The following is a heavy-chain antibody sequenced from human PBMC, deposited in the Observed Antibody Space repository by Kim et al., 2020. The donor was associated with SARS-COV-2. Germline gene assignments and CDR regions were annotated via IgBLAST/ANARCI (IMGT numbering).Heavy chain of an antibody. V-gene: IGHV1-8*01. Sequence: ASVKVSCKASGYTFTSYDINWVRQATGQGLEWMGWMNPNSGNTGYAQKFQGRVTMTRNTSISTAYMELSSLRSEDTAVYYCARGLEGYCSSTSCYEANAPGMDVWGQGTTVTVSS. CDR3: ARGLEGYCSSTSCYEANAPGMDV. J-gene: IGHJ6*02. CDR2: MNPNSGNT. CDR1: GYTFTSYD. D-gene: IGHD2-2*01.